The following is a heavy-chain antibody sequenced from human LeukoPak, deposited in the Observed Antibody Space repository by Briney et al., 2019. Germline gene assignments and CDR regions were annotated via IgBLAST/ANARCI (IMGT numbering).Heavy chain of an antibody. J-gene: IGHJ4*02. Sequence: SETLSLTCTVSGGSISSYYWSWIRQPPGKGLEWIGYIYYSGSTNYNPSLKSRVTISVDTSKNQFSLKLSSVTAADTAVYYCARHPLIGDYVWGSYSVSWGQGTLVTVSS. CDR3: ARHPLIGDYVWGSYSVS. CDR2: IYYSGST. CDR1: GGSISSYY. D-gene: IGHD3-16*01. V-gene: IGHV4-59*01.